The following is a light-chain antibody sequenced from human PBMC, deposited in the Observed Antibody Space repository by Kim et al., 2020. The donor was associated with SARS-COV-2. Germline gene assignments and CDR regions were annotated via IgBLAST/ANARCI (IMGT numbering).Light chain of an antibody. CDR3: GSYAGNNNVV. Sequence: QSVLTQPPSASGSPGQSVTISCTGTSRNIGTYDYVSWYQHHPGKAPKLIIFEVNKRPSGVPDRISGSKSGNTASLTVSGLQPDDEAHYYCGSYAGNNNVVFGVGTQLTVL. J-gene: IGLJ2*01. CDR2: EVN. CDR1: SRNIGTYDY. V-gene: IGLV2-8*01.